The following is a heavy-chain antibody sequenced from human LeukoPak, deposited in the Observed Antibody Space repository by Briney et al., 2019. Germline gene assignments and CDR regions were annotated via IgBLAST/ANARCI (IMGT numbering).Heavy chain of an antibody. D-gene: IGHD3-22*01. J-gene: IGHJ4*02. CDR2: IYSGGST. CDR1: GFTVSSNY. V-gene: IGHV3-66*02. CDR3: RSFLGGYPFFH. Sequence: GGSLRLSCAASGFTVSSNYMSWVRQAPGKGLEWVSVIYSGGSTYYADSVKGRFTISRDNSKNTLYLQMNSLRAEETAVYYCRSFLGGYPFFHWGQGTLVTFTS.